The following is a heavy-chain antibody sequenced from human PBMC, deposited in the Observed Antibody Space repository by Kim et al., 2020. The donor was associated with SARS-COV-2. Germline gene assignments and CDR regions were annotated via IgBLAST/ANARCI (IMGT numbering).Heavy chain of an antibody. CDR3: AKVYDSSGYYYYYGMDV. V-gene: IGHV3-9*01. D-gene: IGHD3-22*01. Sequence: GGSLRLSCAASGFTFGDYAMHWVRQAPGKGLEWVSGISWNSGSIGYADSVKGRFTISRDNAKNSLYLQMNSLRAEDTALYYCAKVYDSSGYYYYYGMDVWGQGTTVTVSS. CDR1: GFTFGDYA. J-gene: IGHJ6*02. CDR2: ISWNSGSI.